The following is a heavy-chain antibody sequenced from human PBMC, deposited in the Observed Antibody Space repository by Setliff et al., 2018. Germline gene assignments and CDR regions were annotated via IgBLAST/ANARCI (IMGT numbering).Heavy chain of an antibody. V-gene: IGHV1-69*13. J-gene: IGHJ4*02. CDR3: AIPSSGNFYFDY. CDR1: GGTFSSFA. D-gene: IGHD1-26*01. CDR2: IIPIFGTA. Sequence: SVKVSCKASGGTFSSFAITWVRQAPGQGLEWMGGIIPIFGTAKYAQKFQGRVTITADQSTRTAYMELSSLRSEDTAVYYCAIPSSGNFYFDYWGQGTLVTVSS.